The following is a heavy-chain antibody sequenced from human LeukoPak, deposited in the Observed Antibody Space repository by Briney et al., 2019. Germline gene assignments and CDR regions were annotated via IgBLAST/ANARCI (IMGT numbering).Heavy chain of an antibody. J-gene: IGHJ4*02. CDR3: ARDVYYGSGSYPGV. CDR1: GFTVSSNY. CDR2: IYSGGST. Sequence: PGGSLRLSCAASGFTVSSNYMSWVRQAPGKGLEWVSVIYSGGSTYYADSVKGRFTISRDNSKNTLYLQMNSLRAEGTAVYYCARDVYYGSGSYPGVWGQGTLVTVSS. D-gene: IGHD3-10*01. V-gene: IGHV3-53*01.